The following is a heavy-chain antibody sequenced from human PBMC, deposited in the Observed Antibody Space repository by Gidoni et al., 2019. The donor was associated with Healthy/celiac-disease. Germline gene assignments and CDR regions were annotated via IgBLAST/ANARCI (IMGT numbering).Heavy chain of an antibody. D-gene: IGHD3-16*01. V-gene: IGHV3-9*01. CDR3: VKGRRGHYYGMDV. J-gene: IGHJ6*02. CDR1: GFTFDDYA. Sequence: EVQLVESGGGLVQPGRSLRLSCAASGFTFDDYAMYWVRQAPGKGLEWVSGISWNSGSIGYANSVKGRFTISRDNAKNSLYLQMNSLRAEDTALYYCVKGRRGHYYGMDVWGQGTTVTVSS. CDR2: ISWNSGSI.